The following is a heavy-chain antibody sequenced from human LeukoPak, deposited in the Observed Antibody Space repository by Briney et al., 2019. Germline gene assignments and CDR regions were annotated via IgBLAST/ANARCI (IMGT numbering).Heavy chain of an antibody. CDR1: GFTFSDHY. D-gene: IGHD3-10*02. CDR3: AELGITMIGGV. V-gene: IGHV3-11*04. Sequence: AGGSLRLSCAASGFTFSDHYMSWIRQAPGKGLEWVSYISHTGTTMYYADSVKGRFTLSRDNARNSLYLQMNSLRAEDTAVYYCAELGITMIGGVWGKGTTVTISS. J-gene: IGHJ6*04. CDR2: ISHTGTTM.